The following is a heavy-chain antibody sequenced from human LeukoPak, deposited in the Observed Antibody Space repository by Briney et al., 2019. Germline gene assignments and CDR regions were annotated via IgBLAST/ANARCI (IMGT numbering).Heavy chain of an antibody. J-gene: IGHJ4*02. V-gene: IGHV3-30-3*01. D-gene: IGHD2-2*01. CDR2: ISYDGSNK. CDR3: ARVFHRDCSSTSCPGDY. Sequence: GGSLRLSCAASGFTFSSYAMHWVRQAPGKGLEWVAVISYDGSNKYYADSVKGRFTISRDNSKNTLYLQMNSLRAEDTAVYYCARVFHRDCSSTSCPGDYWGQGTQVTVSS. CDR1: GFTFSSYA.